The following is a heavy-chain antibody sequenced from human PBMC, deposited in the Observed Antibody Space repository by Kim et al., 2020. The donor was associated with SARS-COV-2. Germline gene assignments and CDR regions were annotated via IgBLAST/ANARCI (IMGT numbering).Heavy chain of an antibody. CDR2: SNAGNGNT. V-gene: IGHV1-3*01. CDR1: GYTFASYA. D-gene: IGHD3-3*01. J-gene: IGHJ6*02. Sequence: ASVKVSCKASGYTFASYAMHWVRQAPGQRLEWMGWSNAGNGNTKYSQKFQGRVTITSDTSASTAYMELSSLRSEDTAVYYCARDGAITIFGVAVRDYYYSGMDVWGQGNTITVAS. CDR3: ARDGAITIFGVAVRDYYYSGMDV.